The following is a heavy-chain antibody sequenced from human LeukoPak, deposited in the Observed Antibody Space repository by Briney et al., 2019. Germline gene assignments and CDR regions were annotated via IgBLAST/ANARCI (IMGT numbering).Heavy chain of an antibody. D-gene: IGHD3-16*02. CDR1: GFTLSSYA. J-gene: IGHJ4*02. Sequence: PGGSLRLSCAASGFTLSSYAMNWVRQAPGKGLEWVSGISGGGGGTYYADSVKGRFTISRDNSKNTLYLQMNSLRVDDTAVYYCAKDRGSYRTFDSWGQGTLVTVSS. CDR2: ISGGGGGT. V-gene: IGHV3-23*01. CDR3: AKDRGSYRTFDS.